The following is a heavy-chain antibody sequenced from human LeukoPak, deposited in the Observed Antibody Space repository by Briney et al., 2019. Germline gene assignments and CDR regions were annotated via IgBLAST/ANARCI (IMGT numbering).Heavy chain of an antibody. Sequence: GGSLRLSCAASGFTFSSYAVHWVREAPGKGLEYVSAISRDGGSTCYANSEKGSFTLSRDNSNNPLYLQIGRLRAEDMAVYYCARSRGLDLHYYYYYMDVRGKGTTVTVSS. D-gene: IGHD3-10*01. CDR2: ISRDGGST. J-gene: IGHJ6*03. V-gene: IGHV3-64*01. CDR1: GFTFSSYA. CDR3: ARSRGLDLHYYYYYMDV.